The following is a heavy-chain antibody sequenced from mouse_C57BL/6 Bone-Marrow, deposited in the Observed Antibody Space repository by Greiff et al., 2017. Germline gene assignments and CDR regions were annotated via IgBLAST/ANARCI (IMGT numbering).Heavy chain of an antibody. D-gene: IGHD3-2*02. V-gene: IGHV1-81*01. CDR2: IYPRSGNT. CDR1: GYTFTSYG. J-gene: IGHJ3*01. CDR3: ARRSSGFLLAY. Sequence: QVQLQQSGAELARPGASVKLSCKASGYTFTSYGISWVKQRTGQGLEWIGEIYPRSGNTYYNEKFKGKATLTADKSSSTAYMELRSLTSEDSAVYFCARRSSGFLLAYWGQGTLVTVSA.